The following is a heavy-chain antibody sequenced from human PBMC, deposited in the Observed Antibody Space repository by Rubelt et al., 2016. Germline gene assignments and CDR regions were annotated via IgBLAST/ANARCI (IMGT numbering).Heavy chain of an antibody. CDR3: ARMAGNYYGMDV. Sequence: QVQLQQWGAGLLKPSETLSLTCAVYAGSFSGYYWSWIRQPPGKGLEWIGEINHSGSTDYNPSLKSRVTISGETSKNQFSLKLSSVTAADTAVYYCARMAGNYYGMDVWGQGTTVTVSS. CDR2: INHSGST. CDR1: AGSFSGYY. D-gene: IGHD5-24*01. J-gene: IGHJ6*02. V-gene: IGHV4-34*01.